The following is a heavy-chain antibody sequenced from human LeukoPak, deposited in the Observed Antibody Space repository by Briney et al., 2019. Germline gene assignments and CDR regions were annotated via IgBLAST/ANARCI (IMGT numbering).Heavy chain of an antibody. CDR1: GDSISTSTYY. J-gene: IGHJ4*02. CDR2: FFYSGST. D-gene: IGHD6-19*01. V-gene: IGHV4-39*01. Sequence: SETLSLTCTVSGDSISTSTYYWGWIRQPPGKGLEWIGSFFYSGSTYYNPSLKSRVTISVDTSKNQFSLNLSSVTAADTALYYCVRPVYNIGWIYYFDDWGQGTLVTVSS. CDR3: VRPVYNIGWIYYFDD.